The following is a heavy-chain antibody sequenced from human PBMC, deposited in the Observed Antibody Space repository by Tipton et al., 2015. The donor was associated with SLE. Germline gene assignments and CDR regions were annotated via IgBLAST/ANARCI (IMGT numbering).Heavy chain of an antibody. CDR1: GFTVSSNY. Sequence: SLRLSCAASGFTVSSNYMSWVRQAPGKGLEWVSVIYSGGSTYYAASVKSRFTISRDNSTNTLYLQMNSRRAEDTAVYYCAGLNGGSLSPFFAPWGRGTRSTVPS. V-gene: IGHV3-66*02. CDR3: AGLNGGSLSPFFAP. CDR2: IYSGGST. D-gene: IGHD3/OR15-3a*01. J-gene: IGHJ2*01.